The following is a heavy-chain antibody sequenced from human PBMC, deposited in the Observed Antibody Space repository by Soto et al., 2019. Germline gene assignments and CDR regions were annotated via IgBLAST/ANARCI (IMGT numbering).Heavy chain of an antibody. V-gene: IGHV3-43*01. CDR2: ISWDGGST. CDR3: AKGLAAAGLDYYYYYGMDV. CDR1: GFTFDDYT. Sequence: HPGGSLRLSCAASGFTFDDYTMHWVRQAPGKGLEWVSLISWDGGSTYYADSVKGRFTISRDNSKNSLYLQMNSLRTEDTALYYCAKGLAAAGLDYYYYYGMDVWGQGTTVTVSS. J-gene: IGHJ6*02. D-gene: IGHD6-13*01.